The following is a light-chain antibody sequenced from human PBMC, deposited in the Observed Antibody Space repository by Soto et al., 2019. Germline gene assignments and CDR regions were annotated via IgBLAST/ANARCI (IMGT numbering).Light chain of an antibody. CDR1: QSISNW. CDR2: DAS. CDR3: QQYNTHYT. J-gene: IGKJ2*01. V-gene: IGKV1-5*01. Sequence: DIQMTQSPSTLSASVGDRVTITCRASQSISNWLAWYQQKPGKAPKLLIYDASSLESGVPSRFSGSGSGTAFTLTSSSLQPDDVASYYCQQYNTHYTFGQGTKLEIK.